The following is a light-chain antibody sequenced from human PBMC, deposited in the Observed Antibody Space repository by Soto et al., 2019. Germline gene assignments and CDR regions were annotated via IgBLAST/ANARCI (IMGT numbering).Light chain of an antibody. CDR2: AAS. J-gene: IGKJ1*01. CDR1: QGISSW. Sequence: DIRMTQSPSSVSASVGDRVTITCRASQGISSWLAWYQQKPGKAPKLLIYAASSLESGVPSRFSGRGSGTEFTLTISSLQPEDSATYYCQQYNSYSSTFGHGTKVDIK. CDR3: QQYNSYSST. V-gene: IGKV1D-16*01.